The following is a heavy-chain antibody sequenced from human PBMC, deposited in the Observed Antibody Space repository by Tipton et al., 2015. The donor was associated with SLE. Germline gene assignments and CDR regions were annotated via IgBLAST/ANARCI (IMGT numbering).Heavy chain of an antibody. CDR2: FFGADST. CDR3: ARGPVSGRRYFDF. V-gene: IGHV3-66*01. J-gene: IGHJ4*02. CDR1: GVTISSNF. Sequence: SGVTISSNFMSWVRQAPGKGLEWVSVFFGADSTYYADSAKGRFIVSRDSSKNTPFLQMNSLRAEDTAVYYCARGPVSGRRYFDFWGQGTLVTVSS. D-gene: IGHD6-19*01.